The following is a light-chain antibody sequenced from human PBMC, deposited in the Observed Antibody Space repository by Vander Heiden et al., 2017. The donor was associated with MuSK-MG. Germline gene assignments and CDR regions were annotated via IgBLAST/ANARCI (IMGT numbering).Light chain of an antibody. J-gene: IGLJ2*01. CDR3: CSYAGLTTYLL. CDR2: EHN. Sequence: QSALPQPVSESGSPGPSITISSTGTSGDVGGYDFVSGYQQHPGEAPKLIIYEHNKRPSGVSHRFSGSKSGNTASLTISGLQAEDEAIYYCCSYAGLTTYLLFGGGTRLTVL. CDR1: SGDVGGYDF. V-gene: IGLV2-23*01.